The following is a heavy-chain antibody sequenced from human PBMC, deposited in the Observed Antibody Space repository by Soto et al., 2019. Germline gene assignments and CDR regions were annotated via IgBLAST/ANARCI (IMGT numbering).Heavy chain of an antibody. CDR2: IIPFFGTS. CDR3: ARVGYSTNYGMAV. CDR1: GGTFSSYA. J-gene: IGHJ6*02. D-gene: IGHD6-13*01. Sequence: QVQLVQSGAEVKKPGSSVKVSCKASGGTFSSYAVNWVRQAPGQGLEWMGGIIPFFGTSNYAQKFQGRVTITADDSTSTAYMELRSLRSEDTAVYYCARVGYSTNYGMAVWGQGTTVTVSS. V-gene: IGHV1-69*01.